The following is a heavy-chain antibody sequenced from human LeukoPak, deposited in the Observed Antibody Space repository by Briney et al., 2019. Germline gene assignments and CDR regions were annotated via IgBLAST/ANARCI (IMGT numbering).Heavy chain of an antibody. CDR3: AKRSSGAYFDY. J-gene: IGHJ4*02. CDR1: GFTFSSYW. CDR2: INHNGNVN. Sequence: GGSLRLSCAASGFTFSSYWMNWARQAPGKGLEWVASINHNGNVNYYVDSVKGRFTISRDNAKNSLYLQMNSLRAEDTAVYYCAKRSSGAYFDYWGQGTLVTVSS. D-gene: IGHD3-22*01. V-gene: IGHV3-7*03.